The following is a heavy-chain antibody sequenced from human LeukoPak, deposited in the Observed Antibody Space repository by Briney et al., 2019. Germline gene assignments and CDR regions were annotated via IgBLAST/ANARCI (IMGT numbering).Heavy chain of an antibody. Sequence: GRSLRLSCAASGFSFGDYGMHWVRQAPGKGLEWVAFIRYDGSNKYYADSVKGRFTISRDNSKNTLYLQMNSLRAEDTAVYYCAKWAYYDSSGYLAYFDYWGQGTLVTVSS. CDR2: IRYDGSNK. V-gene: IGHV3-30*02. J-gene: IGHJ4*02. CDR1: GFSFGDYG. CDR3: AKWAYYDSSGYLAYFDY. D-gene: IGHD3-22*01.